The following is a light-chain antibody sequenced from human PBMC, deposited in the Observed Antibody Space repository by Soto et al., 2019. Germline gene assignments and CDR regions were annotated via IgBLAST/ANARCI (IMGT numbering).Light chain of an antibody. Sequence: ETVLTQSPATLSMSPGERATLSCKTSQSVRTNLAWYQQKPGQAPRLLIYGSSTRAPGIPDRFNGSGSGTEFSLTIGSLQSEDFAIYYCQQYSNWPPNTFGQGTKLEIK. J-gene: IGKJ2*01. V-gene: IGKV3-15*01. CDR2: GSS. CDR1: QSVRTN. CDR3: QQYSNWPPNT.